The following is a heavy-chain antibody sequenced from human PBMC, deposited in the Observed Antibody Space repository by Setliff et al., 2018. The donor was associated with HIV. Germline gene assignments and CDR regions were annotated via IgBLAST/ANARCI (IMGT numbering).Heavy chain of an antibody. V-gene: IGHV4-4*02. Sequence: SETLSLTCEVSGGSISSTKWWNWVRQPPGKVLEWIGEIYQSGTTNYNPSLKSRVTMSVDTSNNQFSLELSSVTAADTAVYYCARKSTLRYYYGSGSLDAFDIWGQGTKVTVSS. J-gene: IGHJ3*02. CDR1: GGSISSTKW. D-gene: IGHD3-10*01. CDR3: ARKSTLRYYYGSGSLDAFDI. CDR2: IYQSGTT.